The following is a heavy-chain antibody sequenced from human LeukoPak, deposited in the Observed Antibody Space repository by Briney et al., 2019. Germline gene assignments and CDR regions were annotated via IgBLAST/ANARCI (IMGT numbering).Heavy chain of an antibody. CDR3: ARGSGSYSGAADY. V-gene: IGHV4-34*01. J-gene: IGHJ4*02. D-gene: IGHD6-19*01. Sequence: PSETLSLTCSDHGSSFTGYYWSWIRQPPGKGLEWIGERNHRGSSYFNPSFESRVTISLDMSRKQFSLNLTSVTAADTAFYYCARGSGSYSGAADYWGQGTLVTVSS. CDR1: GSSFTGYY. CDR2: RNHRGSS.